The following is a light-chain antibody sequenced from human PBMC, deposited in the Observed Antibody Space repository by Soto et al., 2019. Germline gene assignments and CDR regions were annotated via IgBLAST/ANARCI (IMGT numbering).Light chain of an antibody. Sequence: QSVLTQPPSVSGSPGQRVTISCTGSSNIGASYDVHWYQQLPGTAPTLLMYGNNNRLSGVPDRFSGSKSGTSASLAITGLHAEEEADYYSQSYDSSLSGYVFGTGTKLTVL. CDR1: SSNIGASYD. J-gene: IGLJ1*01. CDR3: QSYDSSLSGYV. CDR2: GNN. V-gene: IGLV1-40*01.